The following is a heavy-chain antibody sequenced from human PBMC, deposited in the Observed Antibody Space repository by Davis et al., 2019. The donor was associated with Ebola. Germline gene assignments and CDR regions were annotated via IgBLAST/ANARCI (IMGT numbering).Heavy chain of an antibody. V-gene: IGHV3-7*01. Sequence: GGSLRLSCAASGFTFSSYWMSWVRQAPGKGLEWVANIKQDGSNKYYADSVKGRFTISRDNSKNTLYLQMNSLRAEDTAVYYCAKDLTDYYYDSSGYYNDYWGQGTLVTVSS. CDR2: IKQDGSNK. CDR1: GFTFSSYW. CDR3: AKDLTDYYYDSSGYYNDY. D-gene: IGHD3-22*01. J-gene: IGHJ4*02.